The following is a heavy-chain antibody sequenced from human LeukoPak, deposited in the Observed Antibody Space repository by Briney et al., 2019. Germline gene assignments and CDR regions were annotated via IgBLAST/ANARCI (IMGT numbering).Heavy chain of an antibody. CDR3: ARDCIGCHGFDY. CDR1: GYAFSSYG. Sequence: ASVKVSCKASGYAFSSYGISWVRQAPGQGLEWMGWVSAYADDTNYVQKFQGRVTMTTDTSTSTAYMELRSLRSDDTAVYYCARDCIGCHGFDYWGQGTLVTVSS. D-gene: IGHD2-15*01. V-gene: IGHV1-18*01. CDR2: VSAYADDT. J-gene: IGHJ4*02.